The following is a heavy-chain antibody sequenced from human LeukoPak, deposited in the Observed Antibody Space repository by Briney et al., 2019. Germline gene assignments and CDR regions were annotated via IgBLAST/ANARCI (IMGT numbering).Heavy chain of an antibody. CDR2: ISYDGNED. Sequence: PGGSLRLSCAASGFPFNKYGMLWVRQAPGKRLDWLAVISYDGNEDYYADSVKGRFTISKDKSQDTVNLQLSRLRPEDTAVYYCARDIIGTVTTGGMDVWGQGTTVTVSS. CDR3: ARDIIGTVTTGGMDV. J-gene: IGHJ6*02. D-gene: IGHD4-17*01. CDR1: GFPFNKYG. V-gene: IGHV3-30*03.